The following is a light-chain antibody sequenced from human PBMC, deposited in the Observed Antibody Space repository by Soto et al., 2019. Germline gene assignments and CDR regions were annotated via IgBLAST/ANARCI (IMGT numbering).Light chain of an antibody. CDR2: EVS. CDR1: SSDVGGYNY. CDR3: SSYTTISTLEV. V-gene: IGLV2-14*01. J-gene: IGLJ3*02. Sequence: QPVLTQPASVSGSPGQSITISCTGTSSDVGGYNYVSWYQQHPGKAPKLMIYEVSNRPSGVSNRFSGSKSGNTASLTISGLQAEDEADYYCSSYTTISTLEVFGGGTQLTVL.